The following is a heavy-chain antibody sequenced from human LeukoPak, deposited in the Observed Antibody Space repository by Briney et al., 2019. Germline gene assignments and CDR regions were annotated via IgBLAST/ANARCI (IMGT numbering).Heavy chain of an antibody. CDR3: ARDNDSRDPPHFDY. V-gene: IGHV3-53*05. Sequence: GGSLRLSCTVSGFTVSSNSMSWVRQAPGKGLEWVSFIYSGTIHYSDSVKGRFTISRDNSKNTLYLQMNSLRSEDTAVYYCARDNDSRDPPHFDYWGQGTLVTVSS. CDR2: IYSGTI. D-gene: IGHD3-16*01. CDR1: GFTVSSNS. J-gene: IGHJ4*02.